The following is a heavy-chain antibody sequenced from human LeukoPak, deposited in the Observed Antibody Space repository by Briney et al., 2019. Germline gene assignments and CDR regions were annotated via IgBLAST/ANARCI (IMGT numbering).Heavy chain of an antibody. CDR1: NYPISGSHY. CDR2: IYHSGGST. D-gene: IGHD1-20*01. CDR3: VRDHTTLTGHIQYFDP. J-gene: IGHJ5*02. Sequence: SETLSLTCTVSNYPISGSHYWGWIRQPPGKGLEWIGSIYHSGGSTFYNPSLESRITMSVDTSKNQFSLKLNSVTAADTAVYYCVRDHTTLTGHIQYFDPWGQGTLVTVSS. V-gene: IGHV4-38-2*02.